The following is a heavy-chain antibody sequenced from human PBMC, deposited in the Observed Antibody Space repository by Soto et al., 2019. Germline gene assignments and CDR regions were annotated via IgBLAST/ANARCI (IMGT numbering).Heavy chain of an antibody. V-gene: IGHV4-34*01. CDR2: INHSGST. Sequence: PSETLSLTCAVYGGSFSGYYWHCIRQPPGKGLEWIGEINHSGSTNYNPSLKSRVTISVDTSKNQFSLKLSSVTAADTAVYYCARGLDYVVYWGQGTLVTVSS. CDR1: GGSFSGYY. CDR3: ARGLDYVVY. J-gene: IGHJ4*02.